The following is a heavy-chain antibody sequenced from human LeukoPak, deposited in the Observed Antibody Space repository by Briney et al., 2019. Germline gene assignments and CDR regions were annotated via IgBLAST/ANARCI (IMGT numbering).Heavy chain of an antibody. D-gene: IGHD6-13*01. CDR2: IYYSGST. Sequence: SETLSLTCTVSGGSISSSSYYWGWIRQPPGKGLEWIGSIYYSGSTYYNPSLKSRVTISVDTSKHQFSLKLSSVTAADTAVYYCARLPLYSSSWTEAYYFDYWGQGTLVTVSS. V-gene: IGHV4-39*01. CDR1: GGSISSSSYY. CDR3: ARLPLYSSSWTEAYYFDY. J-gene: IGHJ4*02.